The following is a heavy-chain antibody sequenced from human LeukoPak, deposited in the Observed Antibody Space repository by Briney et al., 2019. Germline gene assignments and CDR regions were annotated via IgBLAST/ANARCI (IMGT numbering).Heavy chain of an antibody. Sequence: SETLSLTCAVYGGSFSGYYWSWIRQPPGKGLEWIREINHSGSTNYNPSLKSRVTISVDTSKNQFSLKLSSVTAADTAVYYCARGQVGATKDFDYWGQGTLVTVSS. CDR1: GGSFSGYY. CDR3: ARGQVGATKDFDY. J-gene: IGHJ4*02. V-gene: IGHV4-34*01. CDR2: INHSGST. D-gene: IGHD1-26*01.